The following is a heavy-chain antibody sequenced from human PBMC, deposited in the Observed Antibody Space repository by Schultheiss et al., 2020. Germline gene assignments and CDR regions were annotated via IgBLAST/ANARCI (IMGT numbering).Heavy chain of an antibody. CDR2: IYYNGGSP. Sequence: SETLSLTCTVSGGSISSSSYYWSWIRQPPGKGLEWIAYIYYNGGSPDYNPSLKSRVTISVDTSKNQFSLKLSSVTAADTAVYYCARDTYYYDSSGYYYYYMDVWGKGTTVTVSS. CDR1: GGSISSSSYY. D-gene: IGHD3-22*01. J-gene: IGHJ6*03. CDR3: ARDTYYYDSSGYYYYYMDV. V-gene: IGHV4-61*01.